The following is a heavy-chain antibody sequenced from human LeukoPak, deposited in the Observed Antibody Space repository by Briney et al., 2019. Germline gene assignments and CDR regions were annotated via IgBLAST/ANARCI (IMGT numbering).Heavy chain of an antibody. CDR2: ISYDASNK. D-gene: IGHD3-3*01. V-gene: IGHV3-30-3*01. CDR1: GFTFSSYA. J-gene: IGHJ6*02. Sequence: GGSLRLSRAASGFTFSSYAMHWVRQAPGKGLEGVAVISYDASNKYYGASVKGRFTISKDNSKNTLYLQMNSLRAEDTAVYYCARARYDFWSGYSINLYYYYGMDVWGQGTTVTVSS. CDR3: ARARYDFWSGYSINLYYYYGMDV.